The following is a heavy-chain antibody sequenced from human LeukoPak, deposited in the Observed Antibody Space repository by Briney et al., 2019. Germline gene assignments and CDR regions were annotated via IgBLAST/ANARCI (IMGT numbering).Heavy chain of an antibody. CDR2: ISYDGSIK. J-gene: IGHJ4*02. Sequence: PGGSLRLSCAASGFTFSSYAIHWVRQAPGKGLEWVAFISYDGSIKFYADSVKGRFTISRDNSKNTLYLQMNSLRADDTAVYYCARYYSTNYCIDYWGQGTLVTVSS. D-gene: IGHD1-26*01. CDR1: GFTFSSYA. CDR3: ARYYSTNYCIDY. V-gene: IGHV3-30-3*01.